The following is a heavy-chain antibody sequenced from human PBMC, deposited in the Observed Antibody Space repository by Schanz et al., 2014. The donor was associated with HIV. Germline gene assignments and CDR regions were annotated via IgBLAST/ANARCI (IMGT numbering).Heavy chain of an antibody. CDR3: ARDYHWNWFDP. CDR2: IWFDGRNK. Sequence: QVQLVESGGGVVQPGRSLRVSCAASGFTFNSYGMHWVRQAPGKGLEGVAVIWFDGRNKYYGDSVKGRFMISRDNSNNTLYLQMNSLRAEDTAVYYCARDYHWNWFDPWGQGTLVTVSS. V-gene: IGHV3-33*08. CDR1: GFTFNSYG. J-gene: IGHJ5*02. D-gene: IGHD1-20*01.